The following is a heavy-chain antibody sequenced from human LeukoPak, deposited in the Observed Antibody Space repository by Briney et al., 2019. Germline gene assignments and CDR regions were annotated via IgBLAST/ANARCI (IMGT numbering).Heavy chain of an antibody. CDR1: GFTFANYA. CDR2: ISTDGTT. V-gene: IGHV3-23*01. J-gene: IGHJ6*03. Sequence: GGSLRLSCAVSGFTFANYAMTWVRQAPGKGLESVSSISTDGTTYYAHSVKGRFTLSRDNSKNTLYLQMSSLRAEDTAVYYCAKLGHGGYYSYMDVWGKGTTVTVTS. D-gene: IGHD3-16*01. CDR3: AKLGHGGYYSYMDV.